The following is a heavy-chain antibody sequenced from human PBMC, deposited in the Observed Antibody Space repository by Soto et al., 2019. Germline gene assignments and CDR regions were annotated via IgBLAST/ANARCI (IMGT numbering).Heavy chain of an antibody. CDR1: GYVFTSFG. Sequence: ASVKVSCKTSGYVFTSFGISWVRQAPGQGLEWMGWVRPYNGDTKYAEKFQGRVTMTSDTSTTTGYMELRGLRSDDTAVYFCVRRMFYDIWSPYYYFDYWGQGTQVTVSS. CDR3: VRRMFYDIWSPYYYFDY. J-gene: IGHJ4*02. D-gene: IGHD1-1*01. V-gene: IGHV1-18*04. CDR2: VRPYNGDT.